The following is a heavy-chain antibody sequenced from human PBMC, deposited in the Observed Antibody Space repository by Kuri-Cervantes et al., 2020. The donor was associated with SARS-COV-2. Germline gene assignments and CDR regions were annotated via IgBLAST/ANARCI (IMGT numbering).Heavy chain of an antibody. CDR2: IYHSGST. CDR3: ARSSGVVTGDAFDI. J-gene: IGHJ3*02. V-gene: IGHV4-59*08. D-gene: IGHD3-3*01. CDR1: GGSISSYY. Sequence: SETLSLTCTVSGGSISSYYWSWIRQPPGKGLEWIGSIYHSGSTYYNPSLKSRVTISVDTSKNQFSLKLSSVTAADTAVYYCARSSGVVTGDAFDIWGQGTMVTVSS.